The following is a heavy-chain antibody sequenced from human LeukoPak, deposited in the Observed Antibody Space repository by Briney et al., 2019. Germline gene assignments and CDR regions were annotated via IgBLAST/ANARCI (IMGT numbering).Heavy chain of an antibody. CDR1: GFTFSSFA. CDR3: AKGFPGHSSPPLGLDY. D-gene: IGHD6-13*01. Sequence: GGSLRLSCAASGFTFSSFAMTWVRQAPGKGLEWVSGFDGDGPNTYYADSVKGRFTISRDNSKNAVYLQINSLRAEDTAVYHCAKGFPGHSSPPLGLDYWGQGALVAVSS. V-gene: IGHV3-23*01. CDR2: FDGDGPNT. J-gene: IGHJ4*02.